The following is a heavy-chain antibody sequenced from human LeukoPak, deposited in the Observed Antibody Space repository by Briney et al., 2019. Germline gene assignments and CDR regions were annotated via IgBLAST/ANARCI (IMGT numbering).Heavy chain of an antibody. CDR1: GYTLAEVS. J-gene: IGHJ4*02. CDR3: ATGGTYYYGNTTYHTFDY. Sequence: ASVNVSCTVSGYTLAEVSIHWVRLAPGKGLEWMGGFDPEDGETFYAQKFQGRVSMTEDTSTDTANMDLSSLRSEDTAVYYCATGGTYYYGNTTYHTFDYWGQGTLLTVSS. CDR2: FDPEDGET. V-gene: IGHV1-24*01. D-gene: IGHD3-10*01.